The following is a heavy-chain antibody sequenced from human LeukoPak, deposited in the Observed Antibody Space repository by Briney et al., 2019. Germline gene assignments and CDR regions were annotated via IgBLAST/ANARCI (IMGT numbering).Heavy chain of an antibody. D-gene: IGHD3-22*01. CDR1: GGTFSSYA. Sequence: ASVKVSCKASGGTFSSYAISWVRQAPGQGLEWMGLVDPEDGETIYAEKFQGRVTITADTSTDTAYMELSSLRSEDTAVYYCATEEPEDYYDSSGYYSWGQGTLVTVSS. J-gene: IGHJ4*02. CDR2: VDPEDGET. V-gene: IGHV1-69-2*01. CDR3: ATEEPEDYYDSSGYYS.